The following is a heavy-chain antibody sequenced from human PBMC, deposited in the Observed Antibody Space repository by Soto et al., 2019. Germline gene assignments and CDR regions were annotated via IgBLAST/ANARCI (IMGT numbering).Heavy chain of an antibody. V-gene: IGHV1-18*01. CDR3: ARDKRNYYDSSGLNWFDP. D-gene: IGHD3-22*01. J-gene: IGHJ5*02. CDR1: GYTFTSYG. CDR2: ISAYNGNT. Sequence: ASVKVSCKASGYTFTSYGISWVRQAPGQGLEWMGWISAYNGNTNYAQKLQGRVTMTTDTSTSTAYMELRSLRSDDTAVYYCARDKRNYYDSSGLNWFDPWAREPWSPSPQ.